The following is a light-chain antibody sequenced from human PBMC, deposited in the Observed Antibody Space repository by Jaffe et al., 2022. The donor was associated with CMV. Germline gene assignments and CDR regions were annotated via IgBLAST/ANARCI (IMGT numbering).Light chain of an antibody. V-gene: IGLV3-25*03. Sequence: SYELTQPPSVSVSPGQTARISCSGDALPKQNAYWYQQKPGQAPVLVIYKDSERPSGIPERFSGSSSGTTVTLTISGVQAEDEADYYCQSADSSDTYWVFGGGTKLTVL. CDR2: KDS. J-gene: IGLJ3*02. CDR1: ALPKQN. CDR3: QSADSSDTYWV.